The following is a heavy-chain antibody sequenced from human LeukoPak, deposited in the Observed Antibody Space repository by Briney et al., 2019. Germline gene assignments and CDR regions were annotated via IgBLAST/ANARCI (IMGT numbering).Heavy chain of an antibody. CDR1: GFTFSSYA. CDR3: QGRAMVTNDY. J-gene: IGHJ4*02. D-gene: IGHD5-18*01. CDR2: ISYDGSNK. V-gene: IGHV3-30-3*01. Sequence: PGGSLRLSCAASGFTFSSYAMHWVRQAPGKGLEWVAVISYDGSNKYYADSEKGRFTISRDNSKNTPYLQMNSLRAEDTAVYYCQGRAMVTNDYWGQGTLVTVSS.